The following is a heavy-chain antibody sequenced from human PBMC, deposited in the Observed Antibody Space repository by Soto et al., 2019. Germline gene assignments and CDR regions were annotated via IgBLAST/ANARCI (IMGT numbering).Heavy chain of an antibody. J-gene: IGHJ6*03. CDR3: AKGSDGGEFTYYYYYYMDV. V-gene: IGHV3-23*01. D-gene: IGHD3-10*01. CDR2: ISGSGGST. CDR1: GFTFSSYA. Sequence: GGSLRLSCAASGFTFSSYAMSWVRQAPGKGLEWVSAISGSGGSTYYADSVKGRFTISRDNSKNTLYLQMNSLRAEDTAVYYCAKGSDGGEFTYYYYYYMDVWGKGTTVTVSS.